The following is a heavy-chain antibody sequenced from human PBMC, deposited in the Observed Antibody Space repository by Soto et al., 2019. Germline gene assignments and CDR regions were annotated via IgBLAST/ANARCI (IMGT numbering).Heavy chain of an antibody. J-gene: IGHJ3*02. CDR3: ARDPQFGGSLSGGGDALDI. V-gene: IGHV1-18*01. CDR1: GYTFTSSA. Sequence: ASVKVSCKASGYTFTSSAISWVRQAPGQGLEWMGWISPYNGNTHFAQKFQGRVTMATDTSTSTAYMELRSLISDDTAVYYCARDPQFGGSLSGGGDALDIWGQGTMVTVSS. D-gene: IGHD1-26*01. CDR2: ISPYNGNT.